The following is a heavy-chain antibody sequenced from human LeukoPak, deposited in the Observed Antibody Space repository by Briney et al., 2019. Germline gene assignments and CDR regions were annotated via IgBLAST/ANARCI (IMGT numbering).Heavy chain of an antibody. CDR3: ARDKMDYDFWSGYQSGYYFDY. Sequence: GGSLRLSCAASGFTFSNYAMSWVRQAPGKGLEWVANIKQDGSEKYYVDSVKGRFTISRDNAKNSLYLQMNSLRAEDTAVYYCARDKMDYDFWSGYQSGYYFDYWGQGTLVTVSS. CDR1: GFTFSNYA. J-gene: IGHJ4*02. CDR2: IKQDGSEK. V-gene: IGHV3-7*03. D-gene: IGHD3-3*01.